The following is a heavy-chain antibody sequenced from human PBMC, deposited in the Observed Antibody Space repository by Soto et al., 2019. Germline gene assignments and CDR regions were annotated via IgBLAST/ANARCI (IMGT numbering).Heavy chain of an antibody. CDR1: GFTFSSYA. CDR2: ISYDGSNK. D-gene: IGHD3-22*01. J-gene: IGHJ4*02. Sequence: GGSLRLSCAASGFTFSSYAMHWVRQAPGKGLEWVAVISYDGSNKYYADSVKGRFTISRDNSKNTLYLQMNSLRAEDTAVYYCARWRLGDYDSSGTGYFDYWGQGTLVTVSS. V-gene: IGHV3-30-3*01. CDR3: ARWRLGDYDSSGTGYFDY.